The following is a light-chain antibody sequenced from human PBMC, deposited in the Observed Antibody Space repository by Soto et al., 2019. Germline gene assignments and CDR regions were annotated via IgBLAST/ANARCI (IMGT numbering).Light chain of an antibody. J-gene: IGKJ4*02. CDR1: QGISSA. CDR3: QQFHSYPPLT. V-gene: IGKV1-13*02. CDR2: DAS. Sequence: AIQLTQSPSSLSASVGDRVTITCRASQGISSALAWYQQKPGKAPKLLIYDASSLESGVPSRFSGSGSRTDFTLAISSLQPEYFATYYCQQFHSYPPLTFGGGTKVEIK.